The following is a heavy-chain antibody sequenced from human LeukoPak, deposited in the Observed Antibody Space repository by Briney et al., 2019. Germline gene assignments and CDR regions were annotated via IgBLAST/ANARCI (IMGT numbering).Heavy chain of an antibody. CDR1: GFTFSSYA. Sequence: GGCLRLSCAASGFTFSSYAMSWVRQAPGKGLEWVSAISASGGCTYYADSVKGRFTISKDNSKNTLFLQMNSLRAEDTAVYYCAKGLKQWLGYFDYWGQGTLVTVSA. CDR2: ISASGGCT. V-gene: IGHV3-23*01. D-gene: IGHD6-19*01. J-gene: IGHJ4*02. CDR3: AKGLKQWLGYFDY.